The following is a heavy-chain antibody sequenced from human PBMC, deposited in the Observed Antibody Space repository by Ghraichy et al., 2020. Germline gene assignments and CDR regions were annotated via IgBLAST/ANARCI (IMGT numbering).Heavy chain of an antibody. V-gene: IGHV4-59*08. CDR3: ARHRIVGPNFDY. J-gene: IGHJ4*02. D-gene: IGHD1-26*01. CDR1: GGSISSYY. Sequence: SETLSLTCTVSGGSISSYYWSWIRQPPGKGLEWIGYIYYSGSTNYNPSLKSRVTISVDTSKNQFSLKLSSVTAADTAVYYCARHRIVGPNFDYWGQGTLVTVSS. CDR2: IYYSGST.